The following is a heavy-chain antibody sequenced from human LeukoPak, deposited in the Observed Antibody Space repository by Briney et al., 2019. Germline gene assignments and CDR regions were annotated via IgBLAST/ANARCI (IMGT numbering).Heavy chain of an antibody. D-gene: IGHD3-3*01. Sequence: ASVKVSCKASGYTFTSYGISWVRQAPGQGLEWMGWISAYNGNTNYAQKLQGRVTMITDTSTSTAYMELRSLRSDDTAVYYCARDRTILEWLSWDGEYYYYYYGMDVWGQGTTVTVSS. V-gene: IGHV1-18*01. J-gene: IGHJ6*02. CDR1: GYTFTSYG. CDR2: ISAYNGNT. CDR3: ARDRTILEWLSWDGEYYYYYYGMDV.